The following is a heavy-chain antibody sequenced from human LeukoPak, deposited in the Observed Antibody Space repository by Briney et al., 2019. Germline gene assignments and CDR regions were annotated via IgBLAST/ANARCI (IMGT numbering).Heavy chain of an antibody. D-gene: IGHD2-8*02. V-gene: IGHV3-33*01. CDR1: GFTFSSYG. CDR2: IWYDGSNK. CDR3: ARDRKVAARLSGGVDY. J-gene: IGHJ4*02. Sequence: GGSLRLSCAASGFTFSSYGMHWVRQAPGKGLEWVAVIWYDGSNKYYADSVKGRFTISRDNSKNTLYLQMNNLRAEDTAVYYCARDRKVAARLSGGVDYWGQGTLVTVSS.